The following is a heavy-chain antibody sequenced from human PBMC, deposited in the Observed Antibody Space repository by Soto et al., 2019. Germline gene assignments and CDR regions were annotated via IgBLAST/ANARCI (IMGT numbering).Heavy chain of an antibody. D-gene: IGHD5-18*01. Sequence: SETLSLTCAVSGGSISSGGYSWSWIRQPPGKGLEWIGYIYYSGSTNYNPSLKSRVTISVDTSKNQFSLKLSSVTAADTAVYYCARGRGDTAMAWYYWGQGTLVTVSS. CDR2: IYYSGST. CDR1: GGSISSGGYS. J-gene: IGHJ4*02. V-gene: IGHV4-61*08. CDR3: ARGRGDTAMAWYY.